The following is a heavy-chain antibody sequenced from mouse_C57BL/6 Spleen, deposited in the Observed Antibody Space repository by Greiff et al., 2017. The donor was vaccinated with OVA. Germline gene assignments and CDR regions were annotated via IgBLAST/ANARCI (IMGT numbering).Heavy chain of an antibody. Sequence: QVQLQQSGPELVKPGASVKISCKASGYAFSSSWMNWVKQRPGKGLEWIGRIYPGDGDTTYNGKFKGKATLTADKSSSTAYMQLSSLTSEDSAVYFCARGAQATGFAYWGQGTLVTVSA. CDR3: ARGAQATGFAY. CDR2: IYPGDGDT. D-gene: IGHD3-2*02. V-gene: IGHV1-82*01. J-gene: IGHJ3*01. CDR1: GYAFSSSW.